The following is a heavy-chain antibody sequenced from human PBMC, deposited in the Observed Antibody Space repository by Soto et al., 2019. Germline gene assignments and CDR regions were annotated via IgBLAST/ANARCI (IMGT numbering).Heavy chain of an antibody. Sequence: QLQLQESGPGLVKPSETLSLTCSVSGGSISSSSYFWGWIRQPPGKGLEWIGSIYYSGSTYYNPSLKSRVTVSVDTSKNQFSLKLRSVTAADTAVSYCARHPSDFWFDPWGQGTLVTVSS. CDR1: GGSISSSSYF. V-gene: IGHV4-39*01. CDR2: IYYSGST. D-gene: IGHD2-21*02. CDR3: ARHPSDFWFDP. J-gene: IGHJ5*02.